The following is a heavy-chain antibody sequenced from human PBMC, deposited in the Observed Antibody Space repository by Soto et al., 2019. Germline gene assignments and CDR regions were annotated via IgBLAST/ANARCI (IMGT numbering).Heavy chain of an antibody. D-gene: IGHD6-6*01. CDR2: INPSADST. CDR1: GYTFISYY. J-gene: IGHJ6*02. Sequence: QVQLVQSGAEVKKPGASVKVSCKASGYTFISYYMHWVRQAPGQGLEWMGIINPSADSTSYAQKFQGRVTMTRDTSPSTVYMELRSLRSEDTAVYYCASPGLYSSSSRGMDVWGQGTTVTVSS. V-gene: IGHV1-46*01. CDR3: ASPGLYSSSSRGMDV.